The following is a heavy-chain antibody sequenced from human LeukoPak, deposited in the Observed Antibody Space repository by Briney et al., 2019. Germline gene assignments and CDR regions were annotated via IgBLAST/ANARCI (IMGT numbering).Heavy chain of an antibody. V-gene: IGHV1-8*01. Sequence: ASVKVSCKAPGYTFTSYDINWVRQATGQGLEWMGWMNPNSGNTGYAQKFQGRVTMTEDTSTDTAYMELSSLRSEDTAVYYCATVPDRYDSSGYLFDYWGQGTLVTVSS. CDR1: GYTFTSYD. CDR3: ATVPDRYDSSGYLFDY. D-gene: IGHD3-22*01. CDR2: MNPNSGNT. J-gene: IGHJ4*02.